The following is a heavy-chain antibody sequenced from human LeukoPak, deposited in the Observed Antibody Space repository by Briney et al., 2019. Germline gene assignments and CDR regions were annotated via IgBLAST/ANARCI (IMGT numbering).Heavy chain of an antibody. D-gene: IGHD4-23*01. CDR3: ARLDYGGTHGDY. CDR1: GGSFSGYY. Sequence: SETLSLTCAVYGGSFSGYYWSWIRQPPGKGLEWIGEINHSGSTYYNPSLKSRVTISVDTSKNQFSLKLSSVTAADTAVYYCARLDYGGTHGDYWGQGTLVTVSS. CDR2: INHSGST. J-gene: IGHJ4*02. V-gene: IGHV4-34*01.